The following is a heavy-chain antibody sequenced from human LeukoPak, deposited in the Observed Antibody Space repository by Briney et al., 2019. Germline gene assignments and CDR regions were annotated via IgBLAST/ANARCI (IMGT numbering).Heavy chain of an antibody. CDR1: GGTFSSYA. CDR2: IIPIFGTA. J-gene: IGHJ3*02. D-gene: IGHD6-13*01. V-gene: IGHV1-69*05. CDR3: ARVSSPPGSFDI. Sequence: ASVKVSCKASGGTFSSYAISWVRQAPGQGLEWMGGIIPIFGTANYAQKFQGRVTITTDESTSTAYMELSSLRSEDTAVYYCARVSSPPGSFDIWGQGTMVTVSS.